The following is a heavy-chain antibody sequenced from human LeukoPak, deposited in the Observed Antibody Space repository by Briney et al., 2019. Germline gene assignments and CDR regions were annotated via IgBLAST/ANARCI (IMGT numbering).Heavy chain of an antibody. Sequence: GGSLRLSCTASALTSDFSFSNYAMDWVRQVPGKGLEWVSGISGRGTNTYYADSVKGRFTISRDNSNNTLFLQMTSLGAEDTAVYFCAKELWFGELAADYWGQGVLVTVSS. CDR2: ISGRGTNT. D-gene: IGHD3-10*01. CDR1: ALTSDFSFSNYA. V-gene: IGHV3-23*01. CDR3: AKELWFGELAADY. J-gene: IGHJ4*02.